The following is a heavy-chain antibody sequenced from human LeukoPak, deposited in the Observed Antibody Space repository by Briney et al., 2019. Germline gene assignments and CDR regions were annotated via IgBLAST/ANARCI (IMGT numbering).Heavy chain of an antibody. D-gene: IGHD5-18*01. V-gene: IGHV1-46*01. CDR2: INPSGGST. CDR3: ARGGNTADSNYYYYYYMDV. Sequence: ASVKVSCKASGYTSTSFYLHWVRQAPGQGLEWMGIINPSGGSTSYAQKFQGRVTMTRDMSTSTVYMELSSLRSEDTAVYYCARGGNTADSNYYYYYYMDVWGKGTTVTVSS. J-gene: IGHJ6*03. CDR1: GYTSTSFY.